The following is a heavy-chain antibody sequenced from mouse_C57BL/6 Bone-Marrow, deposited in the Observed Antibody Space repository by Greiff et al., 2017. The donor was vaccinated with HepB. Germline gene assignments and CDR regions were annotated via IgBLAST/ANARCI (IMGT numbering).Heavy chain of an antibody. CDR1: GYTFTSYW. CDR3: TRRGSYDYALSY. V-gene: IGHV1-64*01. CDR2: IHPNSGST. D-gene: IGHD2-4*01. Sequence: VQLQQPGAELVKPGASVKLSCKASGYTFTSYWMHWVKQRPGQGLEWIGMIHPNSGSTNYNEKFKSKATLTVDKSSSTAYMQLSSLTSEDSAVYYCTRRGSYDYALSYWGQGTTLTVSS. J-gene: IGHJ2*01.